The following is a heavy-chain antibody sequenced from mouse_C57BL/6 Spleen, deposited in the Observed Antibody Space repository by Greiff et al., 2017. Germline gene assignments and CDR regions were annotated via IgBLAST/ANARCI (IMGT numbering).Heavy chain of an antibody. D-gene: IGHD2-3*01. J-gene: IGHJ4*01. CDR1: GFTFNTYA. CDR3: VREGDGYPRGVYYAMDY. V-gene: IGHV10-3*01. CDR2: IRSKSSNYAK. Sequence: EVKLVESGGGLVQPKGSLKLSCAASGFTFNTYAMHWVRQAPGKGLEWVARIRSKSSNYAKSYADSVKDRFTISREDTQSILYLQMNNRRTKDTAMYYGVREGDGYPRGVYYAMDYWGQGTSVTVSS.